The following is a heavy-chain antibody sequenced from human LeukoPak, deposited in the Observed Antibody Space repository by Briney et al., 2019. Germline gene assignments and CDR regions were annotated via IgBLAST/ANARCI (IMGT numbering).Heavy chain of an antibody. CDR2: IIPIFGTA. V-gene: IGHV1-69*13. CDR3: ARSPPYTALDY. D-gene: IGHD3-16*01. Sequence: GASVKVSCTASGGTFSSYAISWVRQAPGQGLEWMGGIIPIFGTANYAQKFQGRVTITADESTSTAYMELSSLRSEDTAVYYCARSPPYTALDYWGQGTLVTVSS. J-gene: IGHJ4*02. CDR1: GGTFSSYA.